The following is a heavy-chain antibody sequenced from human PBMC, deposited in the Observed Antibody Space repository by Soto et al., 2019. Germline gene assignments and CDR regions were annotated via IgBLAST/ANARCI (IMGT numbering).Heavy chain of an antibody. CDR1: GDSVSSNSAA. CDR2: TYYRSKWYN. Sequence: SQTLSLTCAISGDSVSSNSAAWNWIRQSPSRGLEWLGRTYYRSKWYNDYAVSVKSRITINPDTSKNQFSLQLNSVTPEDTAVCYCARDLGIAVAGRTYYYYGMDVWGQGTTVTVSS. CDR3: ARDLGIAVAGRTYYYYGMDV. J-gene: IGHJ6*02. V-gene: IGHV6-1*01. D-gene: IGHD6-19*01.